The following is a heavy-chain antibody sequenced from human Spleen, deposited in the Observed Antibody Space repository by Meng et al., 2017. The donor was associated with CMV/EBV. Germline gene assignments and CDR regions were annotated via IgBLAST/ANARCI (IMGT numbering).Heavy chain of an antibody. V-gene: IGHV4-59*01. J-gene: IGHJ4*02. CDR3: ARGRGGGVAPGDY. D-gene: IGHD3-16*01. Sequence: GSLRLSCTVSGGSISSYYWSWIRQPPGKGLEWIGYIYYSGSTNYNPSLKSRVTISVDTSKNQFSLKLSSVTAADTAVYYWARGRGGGVAPGDYWGQGTLVTVSS. CDR1: GGSISSYY. CDR2: IYYSGST.